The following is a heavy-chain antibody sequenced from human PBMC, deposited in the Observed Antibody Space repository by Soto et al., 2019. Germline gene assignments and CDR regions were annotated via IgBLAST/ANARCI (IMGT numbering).Heavy chain of an antibody. CDR1: GFTFSSYA. CDR2: ISYDGSNK. Sequence: PGGSLRLSCAASGFTFSSYAMHWVRQAPGKGLEWVAVISYDGSNKYYADSVKGRFTISRDNSKNTLYLQMNSPRAEDTAVYYCARGLTYYYGSGSYYYYGMDVWGQGTTVTVSS. CDR3: ARGLTYYYGSGSYYYYGMDV. D-gene: IGHD3-10*01. J-gene: IGHJ6*02. V-gene: IGHV3-30-3*01.